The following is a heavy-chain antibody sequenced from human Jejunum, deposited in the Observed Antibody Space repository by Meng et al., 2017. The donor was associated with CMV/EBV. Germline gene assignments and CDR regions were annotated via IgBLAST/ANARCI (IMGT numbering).Heavy chain of an antibody. CDR1: GFTFSSSW. CDR2: INQDGTQN. Sequence: SCPASGFTFSSSWMSWVRQAPGKGLEWVANINQDGTQNYYIDSVKGRFTISRDNARNSLYLQMNNLRVEDTAVYYCTKGGGNLDSWGQGTQVTVSS. D-gene: IGHD1-26*01. CDR3: TKGGGNLDS. V-gene: IGHV3-7*01. J-gene: IGHJ4*02.